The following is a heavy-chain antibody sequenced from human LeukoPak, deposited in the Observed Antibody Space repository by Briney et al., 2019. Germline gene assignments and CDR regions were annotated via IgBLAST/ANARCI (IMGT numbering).Heavy chain of an antibody. CDR1: GFTFSSYE. V-gene: IGHV3-48*03. CDR2: ISSSGSTI. CDR3: AISPRWDTAIDY. Sequence: GGTLRLSCAASGFTFSSYEMNWVRQAPGKGLEWVSYISSSGSTIYYADSVKGRFTISRDNAKNSLYLLMNSLRAEDTAVYYCAISPRWDTAIDYWGQGTLVTVSS. D-gene: IGHD5-18*01. J-gene: IGHJ4*02.